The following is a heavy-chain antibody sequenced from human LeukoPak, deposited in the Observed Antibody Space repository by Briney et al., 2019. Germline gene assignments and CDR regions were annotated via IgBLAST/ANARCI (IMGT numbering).Heavy chain of an antibody. V-gene: IGHV3-30-3*01. Sequence: PGGSLRLSCAASGFTFSSYAMHWVRQAPGKGLEWVAVISYDGSNKYYADSVKGRFTISRDNSKNTLYLQMNSLRAEDTAVYYCARDLDYDSSGGAFDIWGQGTMVTVSS. CDR3: ARDLDYDSSGGAFDI. J-gene: IGHJ3*02. CDR2: ISYDGSNK. D-gene: IGHD3-22*01. CDR1: GFTFSSYA.